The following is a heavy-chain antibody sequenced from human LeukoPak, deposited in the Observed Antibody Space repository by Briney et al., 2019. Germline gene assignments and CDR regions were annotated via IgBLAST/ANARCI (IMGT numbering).Heavy chain of an antibody. V-gene: IGHV3-30-3*01. D-gene: IGHD3/OR15-3a*01. CDR2: ISYDGSNK. Sequence: GGSLRLSCAASGFTFSSYAMHWVRQAPGKGLEWVAVISYDGSNKYYADSVKGRFTISRDNSKNTLYLQMNSLRGEDSAVYYCARGKDFWTGYPIYWYFDLWGRGTLVTVSS. CDR1: GFTFSSYA. J-gene: IGHJ2*01. CDR3: ARGKDFWTGYPIYWYFDL.